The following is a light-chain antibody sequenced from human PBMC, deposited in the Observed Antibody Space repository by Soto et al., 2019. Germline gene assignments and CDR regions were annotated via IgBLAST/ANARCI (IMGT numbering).Light chain of an antibody. CDR1: SSDVGGYDY. CDR3: SSYTSGSTLGV. CDR2: EVS. V-gene: IGLV2-14*01. Sequence: QSVLTQPASVSGSPGQSITISCTGTSSDVGGYDYVSWYQQHPGKAPKLMIYEVSNRPSGVSNRFSGSKSGNTASLTISGLQAEDEADYYCSSYTSGSTLGVFGGGTKVTVL. J-gene: IGLJ2*01.